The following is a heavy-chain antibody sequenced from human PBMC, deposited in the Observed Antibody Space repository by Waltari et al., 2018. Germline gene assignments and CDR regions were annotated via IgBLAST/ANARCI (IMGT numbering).Heavy chain of an antibody. CDR2: IIPIYGTA. Sequence: QVQLVQSGAEVTKPGSSVKVSCKASGGTFSSYAISWVRQATGQGRVWMGGIIPIYGTANYAQKFQGRVTITADKSTSTAYMELSSLRSEDTAVYYCASETAYSSWYGYFDYWGQGTLVTVSS. CDR3: ASETAYSSWYGYFDY. CDR1: GGTFSSYA. J-gene: IGHJ4*02. V-gene: IGHV1-69*14. D-gene: IGHD6-13*01.